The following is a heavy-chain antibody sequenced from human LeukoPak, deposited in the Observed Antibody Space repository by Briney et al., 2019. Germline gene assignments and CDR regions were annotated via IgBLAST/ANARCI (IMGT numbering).Heavy chain of an antibody. CDR2: IHPTGANK. J-gene: IGHJ4*02. CDR1: GFTFSAYA. V-gene: IGHV3-23*01. D-gene: IGHD6-13*01. CDR3: AKDPSTLTSADDY. Sequence: PGGPLTLACAGSGFTFSAYAISWVRQAPGKGLEWVSTIHPTGANKHYADSVNGRFTISRDNSKNTVYVQMSSLRAEDTAIYYCAKDPSTLTSADDYWGQGTLVTVSS.